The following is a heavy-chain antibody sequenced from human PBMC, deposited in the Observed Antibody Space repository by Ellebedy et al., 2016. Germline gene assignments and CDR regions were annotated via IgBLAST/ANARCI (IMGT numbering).Heavy chain of an antibody. CDR3: ARGLYFDSSGYHYWFDP. D-gene: IGHD3-22*01. CDR1: GGSIINYGAY. Sequence: SETLSLXXSVSGGSIINYGAYWSWIRQPPGRGLEWIGHIYYNGSPKLNSSFKSRVTMSVDTSKKEFSLKLNSVTAADTAVYYCARGLYFDSSGYHYWFDPWGRGTLVSVSS. V-gene: IGHV4-61*08. CDR2: IYYNGSP. J-gene: IGHJ5*02.